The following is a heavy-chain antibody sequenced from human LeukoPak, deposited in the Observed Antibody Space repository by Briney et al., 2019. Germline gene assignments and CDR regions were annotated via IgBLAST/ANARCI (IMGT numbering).Heavy chain of an antibody. V-gene: IGHV4-38-2*01. D-gene: IGHD5-12*01. CDR2: IYHSGST. Sequence: PSETLSLTCAVSGYSISSGYYWGWIRQPPGKGLEWIGSIYHSGSTYYNPSLKGRVTISVDTSKNQFSLKLSSVTAADTAVYYCARVQVAATISFDYWGQGTLVTVSS. CDR3: ARVQVAATISFDY. CDR1: GYSISSGYY. J-gene: IGHJ4*02.